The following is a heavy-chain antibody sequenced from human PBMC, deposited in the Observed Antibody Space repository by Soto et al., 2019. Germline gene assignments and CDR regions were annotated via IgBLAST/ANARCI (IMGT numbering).Heavy chain of an antibody. CDR2: ISPNSGNI. D-gene: IGHD3-22*01. CDR1: GYTFTRNG. CDR3: VKDRDSNSWPSSEV. J-gene: IGHJ6*02. Sequence: QVHLVQSGAEVKKPGASVNVSCKTSGYTFTRNGISWVRQAPGQGLEWMGWISPNSGNIKYAQKLQGRVIMTTDTSTSTAYMELRSLRSDDTAVYYCVKDRDSNSWPSSEVWGPGTTVTVSS. V-gene: IGHV1-18*01.